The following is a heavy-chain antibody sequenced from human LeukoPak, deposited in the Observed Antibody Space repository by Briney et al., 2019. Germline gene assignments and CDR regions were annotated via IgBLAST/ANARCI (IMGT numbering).Heavy chain of an antibody. Sequence: GRSLRLSCAASGFTFSSYGMHWVRQAPGKGLEWVAVIWYDGSNKYYADSVKGRFTISRDNSKDTLYLQMNSLRAEDTAVYYCARDRYERTRLSYYYYGMDVWGQGTTVTVSS. D-gene: IGHD3-3*01. J-gene: IGHJ6*02. V-gene: IGHV3-33*08. CDR2: IWYDGSNK. CDR1: GFTFSSYG. CDR3: ARDRYERTRLSYYYYGMDV.